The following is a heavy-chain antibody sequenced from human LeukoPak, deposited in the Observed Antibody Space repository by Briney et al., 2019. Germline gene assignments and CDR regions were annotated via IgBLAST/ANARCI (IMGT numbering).Heavy chain of an antibody. CDR1: GFNFSSYW. CDR2: IKQDGGEK. V-gene: IGHV3-7*01. Sequence: SGGSLRLSCAASGFNFSSYWMNWVRQAPGKGLEWVANIKQDGGEKYYVDSVKDRFTISRDNAKKSVILQMNSLRVEDTAVYYCAREHYFYHMDGWGEGTTVTVSS. J-gene: IGHJ6*03. CDR3: AREHYFYHMDG.